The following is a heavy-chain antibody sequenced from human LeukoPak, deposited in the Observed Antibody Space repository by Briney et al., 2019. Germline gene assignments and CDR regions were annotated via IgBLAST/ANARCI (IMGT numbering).Heavy chain of an antibody. Sequence: GGSLTLCCAASGFTFTDYYMSWFRQAPGKRLEWISYISVSGSTIYYADSMKGRFTISRDNARNSVYQQINSLRADDTAVYYCARDARLPSGLCHAFDMWGQGTMVTVSS. CDR1: GFTFTDYY. CDR3: ARDARLPSGLCHAFDM. D-gene: IGHD3-22*01. CDR2: ISVSGSTI. J-gene: IGHJ3*02. V-gene: IGHV3-11*01.